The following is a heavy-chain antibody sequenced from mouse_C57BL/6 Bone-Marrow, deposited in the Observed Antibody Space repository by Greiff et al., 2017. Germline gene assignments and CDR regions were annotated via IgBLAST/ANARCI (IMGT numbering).Heavy chain of an antibody. CDR2: IYPRSGNT. D-gene: IGHD1-1*01. CDR1: SYTFTSYG. Sequence: QVQLQQSGAELARPGASVKLSCKASSYTFTSYGISWVKQRTGQGLEWIGEIYPRSGNTYYNEKFKGKATLTADKSSSTAYMELRSLTSEDSAVYFCARILYYGRFDYWGQGTTLTVSS. J-gene: IGHJ2*01. CDR3: ARILYYGRFDY. V-gene: IGHV1-81*01.